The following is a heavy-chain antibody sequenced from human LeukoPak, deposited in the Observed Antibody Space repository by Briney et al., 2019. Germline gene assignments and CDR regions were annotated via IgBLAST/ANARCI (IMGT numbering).Heavy chain of an antibody. CDR1: GFTFSSYS. J-gene: IGHJ3*02. Sequence: GGSLRLSCEASGFTFSSYSMNWVRQAPGKGLEWVSYISFSSATIHYADSVKGRFTISRDNAKNSLYLQMNSLRAEDTAVYYCARDLGGSTISGSFDIWGQGTMVTVSS. D-gene: IGHD3-9*01. V-gene: IGHV3-48*04. CDR3: ARDLGGSTISGSFDI. CDR2: ISFSSATI.